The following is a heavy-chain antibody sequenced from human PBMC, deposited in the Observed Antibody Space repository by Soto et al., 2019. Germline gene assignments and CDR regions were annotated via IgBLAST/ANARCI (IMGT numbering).Heavy chain of an antibody. CDR3: ARTVTMFWYFDL. V-gene: IGHV3-30-3*01. Sequence: QVQLVESGGGVVQPGRSLRLSCAASGFTSSSYAMHWVRQAPGKGLEWVAVISYDGSNKYYADSVKGRFTISRDNSKNTLYLQMNSLRAEDTAVYYCARTVTMFWYFDLWGRGTLVTVSS. CDR2: ISYDGSNK. D-gene: IGHD4-17*01. J-gene: IGHJ2*01. CDR1: GFTSSSYA.